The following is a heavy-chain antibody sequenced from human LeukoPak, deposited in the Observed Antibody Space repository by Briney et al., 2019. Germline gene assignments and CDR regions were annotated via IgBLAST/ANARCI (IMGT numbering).Heavy chain of an antibody. V-gene: IGHV1-69*04. D-gene: IGHD3-10*01. J-gene: IGHJ3*02. CDR3: ARGLTYYYGSGDAFDI. CDR1: GGTFSSYA. Sequence: SVKVSCKAPGGTFSSYAISWVRQAPGQVLEWMGRIIPILGIANYAQKFQGRVTMTRNTSISTAYMELSSLRSEDTAVYYCARGLTYYYGSGDAFDIWGQGTMVTVSS. CDR2: IIPILGIA.